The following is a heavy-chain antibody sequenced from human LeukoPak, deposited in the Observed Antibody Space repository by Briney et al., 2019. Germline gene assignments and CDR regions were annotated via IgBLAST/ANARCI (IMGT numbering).Heavy chain of an antibody. D-gene: IGHD1-26*01. CDR2: FDPDNGET. J-gene: IGHJ4*02. CDR3: ATGTSGSYYVGIVRPIDY. V-gene: IGHV1-24*01. CDR1: GYTLTELP. Sequence: ASVKVSCKVSGYTLTELPIHWVRQAPGKGLEWMGGFDPDNGETVYAQMFQGRVTMTEDTSSDTASMELSSLRSEDTAVYYCATGTSGSYYVGIVRPIDYWGQGTLVTVSS.